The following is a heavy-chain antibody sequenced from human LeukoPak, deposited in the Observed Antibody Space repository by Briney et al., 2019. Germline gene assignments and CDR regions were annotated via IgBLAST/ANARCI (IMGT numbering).Heavy chain of an antibody. D-gene: IGHD3-22*01. CDR3: AKEEVISGNHGVYFDY. V-gene: IGHV3-30*02. J-gene: IGHJ4*02. Sequence: PGGSLRLSCAASGFTFRSYGMHWVRQAPGKGLEWVAFIRYDGNSNYYADSVKGRFTISRDNSRSTLYRQMNSLRAEDTAVYYCAKEEVISGNHGVYFDYWGQGTLVTVSS. CDR2: IRYDGNSN. CDR1: GFTFRSYG.